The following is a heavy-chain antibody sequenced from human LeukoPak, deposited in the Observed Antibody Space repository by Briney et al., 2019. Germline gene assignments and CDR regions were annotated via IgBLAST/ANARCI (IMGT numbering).Heavy chain of an antibody. V-gene: IGHV4-4*09. D-gene: IGHD1-20*01. CDR2: IYTSGST. Sequence: PSETLSLTCTVSGGSISSYYWSWIRQPPGKGLEWIGYIYTSGSTNYNPSLKSRVTISVDTSKNQFSLKLSSVTAADTAVYYCATSITSDLKFDPWGQGTLVTVSS. J-gene: IGHJ5*02. CDR3: ATSITSDLKFDP. CDR1: GGSISSYY.